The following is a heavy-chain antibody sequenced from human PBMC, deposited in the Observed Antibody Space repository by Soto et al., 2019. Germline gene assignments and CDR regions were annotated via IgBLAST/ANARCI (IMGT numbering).Heavy chain of an antibody. V-gene: IGHV1-69*13. J-gene: IGHJ3*02. D-gene: IGHD3-3*02. CDR2: IIPIFGTA. CDR1: GGTFRSYA. CDR3: ARQPDSLAEFDI. Sequence: SVNVSCKASGGTFRSYAISWLRQAPGQGLEWMGGIIPIFGTANYAQKFQGRVTITADESTSTAYMELSSLRSEDTAVYYCARQPDSLAEFDIWGQGTMVTVSS.